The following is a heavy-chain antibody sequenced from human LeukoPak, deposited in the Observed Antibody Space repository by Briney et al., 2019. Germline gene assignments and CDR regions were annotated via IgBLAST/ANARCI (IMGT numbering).Heavy chain of an antibody. Sequence: PGGSLRLSCAASGFTFSSYGMHWVRQAPGKGLEWVAVIWYDGSNKYYADSVKGRFTISRDNSKNTLYLQMNSLRAEDTAVYYCAREASYSSSWYWYYYYYMDVWGKGTTVTVSS. V-gene: IGHV3-33*01. CDR3: AREASYSSSWYWYYYYYMDV. D-gene: IGHD6-13*01. CDR1: GFTFSSYG. CDR2: IWYDGSNK. J-gene: IGHJ6*03.